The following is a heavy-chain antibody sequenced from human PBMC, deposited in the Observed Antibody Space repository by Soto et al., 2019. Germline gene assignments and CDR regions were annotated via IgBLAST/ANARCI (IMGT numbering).Heavy chain of an antibody. V-gene: IGHV3-64*01. Sequence: GGSLRLSCAASGFTFSSYAMHWVRQAPGKGLEYVSAISSNGGSTYYANSVKGKFTISRDNSKNTLYLQMGSLRAEDMAVYYCTTSESRYCSGGSCFSDYLGRGTLVTVSS. CDR1: GFTFSSYA. D-gene: IGHD2-15*01. CDR3: TTSESRYCSGGSCFSDY. J-gene: IGHJ4*02. CDR2: ISSNGGST.